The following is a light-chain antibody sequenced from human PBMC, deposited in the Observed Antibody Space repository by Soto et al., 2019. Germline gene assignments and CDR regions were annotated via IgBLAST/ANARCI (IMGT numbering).Light chain of an antibody. J-gene: IGKJ4*01. CDR1: QAVPNN. CDR2: EES. V-gene: IGKV1-9*01. Sequence: DIHLTQSPSFLSASVGDRVTIXXRPSQAVPNNMAWYQQKPGKPPKIXIYEESTLHSGVPSRFSGRKSGTQFTLTIDSLQPEDFATYYCQQVKTYPRTFGGGTKVDIK. CDR3: QQVKTYPRT.